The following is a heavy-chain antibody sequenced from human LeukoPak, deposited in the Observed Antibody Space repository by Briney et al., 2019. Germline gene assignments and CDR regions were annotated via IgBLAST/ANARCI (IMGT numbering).Heavy chain of an antibody. J-gene: IGHJ6*02. CDR3: AMSCSSTSCYWHYYGMDV. V-gene: IGHV3-21*01. CDR2: ISSSSSYI. CDR1: GFTFSSYS. Sequence: GGSLRLSCAASGFTFSSYSMNWVRQAPGKGLEWVSSISSSSSYIYYADSVKGRFTISRDNAKNSLYLQMNSLRAEDTAVYYCAMSCSSTSCYWHYYGMDVWGQGTTVTVSS. D-gene: IGHD2-2*01.